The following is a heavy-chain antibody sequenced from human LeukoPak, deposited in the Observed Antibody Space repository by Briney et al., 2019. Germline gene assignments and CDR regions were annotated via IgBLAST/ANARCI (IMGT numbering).Heavy chain of an antibody. Sequence: ASVKVSCKVSGYTLTELSMHWVRQAPGKGLEWMGGFDPEDGETIYAQKFQGRVTMTEDTSTDTAYMELSSLRSEDTAVYYCATVAVGSSCVCFDYWGQGTLVTVSS. CDR2: FDPEDGET. CDR3: ATVAVGSSCVCFDY. J-gene: IGHJ4*02. V-gene: IGHV1-24*01. CDR1: GYTLTELS. D-gene: IGHD2-15*01.